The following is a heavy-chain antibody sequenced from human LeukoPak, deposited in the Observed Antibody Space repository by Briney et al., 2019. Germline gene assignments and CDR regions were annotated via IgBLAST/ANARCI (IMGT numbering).Heavy chain of an antibody. V-gene: IGHV3-74*01. Sequence: QAGGSLGLSCAASGFTFSRFWMHWVRQAPGKGLVWVSRINTDGSNTIYADSVKGRFTISRDNAKNTLYLQMNSLRAEDTAVYYCARDQSIAGPTTADYWGQGTLVTVSS. CDR2: INTDGSNT. CDR3: ARDQSIAGPTTADY. D-gene: IGHD1-26*01. J-gene: IGHJ4*02. CDR1: GFTFSRFW.